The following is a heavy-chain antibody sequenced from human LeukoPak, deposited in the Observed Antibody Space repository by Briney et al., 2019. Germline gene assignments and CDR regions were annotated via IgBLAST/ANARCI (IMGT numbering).Heavy chain of an antibody. CDR1: GFTYCYYY. CDR3: AELGITMIGGV. V-gene: IGHV3-11*04. D-gene: IGHD3-10*02. Sequence: PGGPLRLSCALWGFTYCYYYMIGMRHAPAKGGAGVSYICSSGRTIYYADSVEGRITIYKDNAKHSLYLQMNSLRAEDTAVYYCAELGITMIGGVWGKGTTVTISS. J-gene: IGHJ6*04. CDR2: ICSSGRTI.